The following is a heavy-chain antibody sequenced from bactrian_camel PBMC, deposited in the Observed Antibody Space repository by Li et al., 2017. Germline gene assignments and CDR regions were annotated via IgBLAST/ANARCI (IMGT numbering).Heavy chain of an antibody. CDR2: VDSDGTV. Sequence: HVQLVESGGDSVQAGGSLTLSCKASGYDISSYSLGWFRQHPSGNGRQGIAAVDSDGTVTYADSSKGRFTISRDNAKNTLDLQMNSLKPEDAAMYYCAADSWWCILSPLKYNYWGQGTQVTVS. D-gene: IGHD2*01. J-gene: IGHJ4*01. CDR3: AADSWWCILSPLKYNY. CDR1: GYDISSYS. V-gene: IGHV3S9*01.